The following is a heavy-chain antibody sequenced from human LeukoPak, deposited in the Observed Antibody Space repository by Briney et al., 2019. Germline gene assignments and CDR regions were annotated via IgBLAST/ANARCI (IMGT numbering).Heavy chain of an antibody. D-gene: IGHD2-15*01. J-gene: IGHJ4*02. CDR1: GFTFSSHG. Sequence: GGSLRLSCAASGFTFSSHGMHWVRQAPGKGLEWVAVISDDGSKKYYGDSVKGRFTISRDNSKNTLYLQMNSLRAEDTAVYYCAKYRGGSGLVGYWGQGTLVTVSS. V-gene: IGHV3-30*18. CDR3: AKYRGGSGLVGY. CDR2: ISDDGSKK.